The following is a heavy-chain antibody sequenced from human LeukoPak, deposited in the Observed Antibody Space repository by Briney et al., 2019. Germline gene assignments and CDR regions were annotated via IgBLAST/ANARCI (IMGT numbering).Heavy chain of an antibody. CDR3: ARSGTDWSDP. V-gene: IGHV4-61*01. Sequence: PSETLSLTCTVSGGSVSGGIYYWSWIRQPPGKGLEWIGYVHYSGSTNYKPSLKSRVTISVDTSKNQFSLRLSSVTTADTAVYYCARSGTDWSDPWGQGTLVTVSS. D-gene: IGHD1-1*01. J-gene: IGHJ5*02. CDR1: GGSVSGGIYY. CDR2: VHYSGST.